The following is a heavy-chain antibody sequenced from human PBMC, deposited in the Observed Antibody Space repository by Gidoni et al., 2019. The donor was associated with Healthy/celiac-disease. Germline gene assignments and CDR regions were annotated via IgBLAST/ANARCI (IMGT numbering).Heavy chain of an antibody. Sequence: QVQLQQWGAGLLKPSETLSLTCAVYGGSFRGYYWSWIRQPPGKGLEWIGEINHSGSTNYNPSLKSRVTISVDTSKNQFALKLSSVTAADTAVYYCARGRPLYYGRSFYAFDIWGQGTMVTVSS. CDR2: INHSGST. D-gene: IGHD3-10*01. J-gene: IGHJ3*02. CDR3: ARGRPLYYGRSFYAFDI. CDR1: GGSFRGYY. V-gene: IGHV4-34*01.